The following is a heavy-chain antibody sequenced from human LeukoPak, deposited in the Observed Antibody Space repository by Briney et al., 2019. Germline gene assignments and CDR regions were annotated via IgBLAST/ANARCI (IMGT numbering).Heavy chain of an antibody. CDR1: GGSISSSSYY. J-gene: IGHJ6*03. V-gene: IGHV4-39*07. D-gene: IGHD3-9*01. CDR3: ARDRKILTGPATYYYYMDV. Sequence: PSETLSLTCTVSGGSISSSSYYWGWIRQPPGKGLEWIGSIYHSGSTYYNPSLKSRVTISVDTSKNQFSLKLSSVTAADTAVYYCARDRKILTGPATYYYYMDVWGKGTTVTISS. CDR2: IYHSGST.